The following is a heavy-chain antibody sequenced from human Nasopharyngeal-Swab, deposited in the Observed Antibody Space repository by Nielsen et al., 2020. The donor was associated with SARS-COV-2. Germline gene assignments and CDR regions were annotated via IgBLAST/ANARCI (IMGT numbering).Heavy chain of an antibody. J-gene: IGHJ6*02. V-gene: IGHV3-23*01. Sequence: GESLKISCAASGFTFSSYAMSWVRQAPGKGLEWVSAISGSGGSTYYADSVKGRFTISRGNSKNTLYLQMNSLRAEDTAVYYCAKAPRGGYYDYYYGMDVWGQGTTVTVSS. CDR3: AKAPRGGYYDYYYGMDV. CDR1: GFTFSSYA. CDR2: ISGSGGST. D-gene: IGHD3-3*01.